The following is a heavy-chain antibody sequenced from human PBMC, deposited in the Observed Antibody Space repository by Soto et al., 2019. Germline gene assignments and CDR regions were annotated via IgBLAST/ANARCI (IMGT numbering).Heavy chain of an antibody. CDR1: GGSIDSSDW. J-gene: IGHJ4*02. D-gene: IGHD6-13*01. CDR2: IFHGGTI. V-gene: IGHV4-4*02. Sequence: QVQLQASGPGLLKPSGTLSLTCAVSGGSIDSSDWWNWVRQPPGKGLEWIGEIFHGGTIIYNPFLKSRVTISVDKSRNQFSLELTSVTAADTAVYYCARDHHYRNSWSFDSWGQGTLVTVSS. CDR3: ARDHHYRNSWSFDS.